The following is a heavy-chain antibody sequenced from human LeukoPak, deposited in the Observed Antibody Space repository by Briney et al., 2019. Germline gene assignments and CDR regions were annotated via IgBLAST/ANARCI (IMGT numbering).Heavy chain of an antibody. V-gene: IGHV3-15*01. CDR3: TTDDPLNIS. Sequence: SGGSLRLSCAASGFTFSNAWMSWVRQAPGKGLECVSRIKSTADSPTTDYASPVKGRFTISRYDSKNTLYLQMNSLKTVYTAMYYCTTDDPLNISWGQGTLVTVSS. D-gene: IGHD2/OR15-2a*01. CDR2: IKSTADSPTT. CDR1: GFTFSNAW. J-gene: IGHJ4*02.